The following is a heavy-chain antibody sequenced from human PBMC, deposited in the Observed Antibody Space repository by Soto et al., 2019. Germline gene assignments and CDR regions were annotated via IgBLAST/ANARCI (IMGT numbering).Heavy chain of an antibody. CDR3: ASRVPDYGDTIDY. CDR1: GFTFSSYS. V-gene: IGHV3-48*01. J-gene: IGHJ4*02. D-gene: IGHD4-17*01. CDR2: ISSSSSTI. Sequence: EVQLVESGGGLVQPGGSLRLSCAASGFTFSSYSMNWVRQAPGKGLEWVSYISSSSSTIYYADSVKGRFTISRDNAKKSLYLQMNSLRAEDTAVYYCASRVPDYGDTIDYWGQGTLVTVSS.